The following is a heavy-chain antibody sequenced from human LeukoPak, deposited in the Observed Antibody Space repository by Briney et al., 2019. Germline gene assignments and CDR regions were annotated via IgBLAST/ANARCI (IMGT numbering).Heavy chain of an antibody. J-gene: IGHJ4*02. CDR2: INPNSGGT. CDR1: GYTFTGYY. CDR3: ARANYYGSGKKDLDY. V-gene: IGHV1-2*02. D-gene: IGHD3-10*01. Sequence: ASVKVSCKASGYTFTGYYMHWVRQAPGQGLEWMGWINPNSGGTNYAQKFQGRVTMTRDTSISTAYMELNRLRSDDTAVYYCARANYYGSGKKDLDYWGQGTLVTVSS.